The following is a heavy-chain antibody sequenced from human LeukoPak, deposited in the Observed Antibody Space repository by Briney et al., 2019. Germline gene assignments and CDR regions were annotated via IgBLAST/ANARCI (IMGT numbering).Heavy chain of an antibody. D-gene: IGHD6-6*01. CDR1: GFTFSSYW. CDR3: VKASSSSPQYNWFDA. V-gene: IGHV3-7*03. Sequence: GGSLRLSCEVSGFTFSSYWMNWVRQAPGKGLEWVANIKQDGSDKYYVDSVKGRFTISRDNSKNTLYLQMNSLRAEDTALYYCVKASSSSPQYNWFDAWGQGTLVTVSS. CDR2: IKQDGSDK. J-gene: IGHJ5*02.